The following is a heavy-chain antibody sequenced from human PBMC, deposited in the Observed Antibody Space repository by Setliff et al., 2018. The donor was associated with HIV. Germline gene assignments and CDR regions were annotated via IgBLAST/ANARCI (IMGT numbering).Heavy chain of an antibody. D-gene: IGHD6-19*01. CDR1: GFTFSSNG. Sequence: GGSLRLSCATSGFTFSSNGIHWVRPAPGKGLEWVAVIRYDGNNKYYADSVKGRFTISRDNSKNTLDLQMNSLRAEDTAVYYCAKDHESSGWFRGYIDYWGPGTLVTVSS. V-gene: IGHV3-30*02. J-gene: IGHJ4*02. CDR2: IRYDGNNK. CDR3: AKDHESSGWFRGYIDY.